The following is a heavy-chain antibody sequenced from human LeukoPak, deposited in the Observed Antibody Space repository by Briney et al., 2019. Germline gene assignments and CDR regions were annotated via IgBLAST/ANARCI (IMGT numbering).Heavy chain of an antibody. CDR3: ARIFDGRFHAFDI. J-gene: IGHJ3*02. Sequence: SETLSLTCTVSGGSISSSSYYWGWIRQPPGKGLEWIGSIYYSGSTYYNPSLKSRVTISVDTSKNQFSLKLSSVTAADTAVYYCARIFDGRFHAFDIWGQGTMVTVSS. V-gene: IGHV4-39*01. CDR1: GGSISSSSYY. CDR2: IYYSGST. D-gene: IGHD3/OR15-3a*01.